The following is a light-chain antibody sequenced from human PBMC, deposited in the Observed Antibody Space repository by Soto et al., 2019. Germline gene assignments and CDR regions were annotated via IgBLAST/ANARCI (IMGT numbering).Light chain of an antibody. V-gene: IGKV1-5*01. J-gene: IGKJ5*01. CDR3: QHFNSFPIT. CDR1: ESIRTW. CDR2: DAS. Sequence: EIQMTQSPATLSVSIGERVTITCRASESIRTWLAWYQHKPGKAPKFIIYDASSLQSGVPSRFSGSGSGTDCTLTISSLQPEDFAPYYCQHFNSFPITFCQGTRLEI.